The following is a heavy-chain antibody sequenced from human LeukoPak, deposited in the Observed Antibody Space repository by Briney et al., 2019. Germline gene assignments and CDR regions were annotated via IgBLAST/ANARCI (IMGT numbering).Heavy chain of an antibody. CDR2: ISGGSGYI. J-gene: IGHJ5*02. V-gene: IGHV3-21*04. CDR3: ATAAGYSSSWYLGWFDP. D-gene: IGHD6-13*01. CDR1: GFTFSSYA. Sequence: GGSLRLSCAASGFTFSSYAMNWVRQAPGKGLEWVSSISGGSGYIYYADSVKGRFTISRDDAKNSLYLQMNSLRAEDTAVYYCATAAGYSSSWYLGWFDPWGQGTLVTVSS.